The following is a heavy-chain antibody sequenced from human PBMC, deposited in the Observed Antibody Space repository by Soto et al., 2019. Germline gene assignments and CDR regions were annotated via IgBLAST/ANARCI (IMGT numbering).Heavy chain of an antibody. D-gene: IGHD1-26*01. Sequence: SVKVSCKACGETFNSYGISWVRQSTGQGLEWMGWISAYNGNTNYAQKLQGRVTMTTDTSTSTAYMELRSLRSDDTAVYYCARAVGATDAFDIWGQGTMVTVSS. CDR1: GETFNSYG. CDR2: ISAYNGNT. J-gene: IGHJ3*02. CDR3: ARAVGATDAFDI. V-gene: IGHV1-18*01.